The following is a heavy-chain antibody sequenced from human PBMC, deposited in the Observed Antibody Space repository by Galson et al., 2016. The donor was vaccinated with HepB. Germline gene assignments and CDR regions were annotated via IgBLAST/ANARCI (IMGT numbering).Heavy chain of an antibody. CDR3: ARGVTTEAYWHFDL. V-gene: IGHV3-21*01. CDR1: GFTFSTYD. Sequence: SLRLSCAASGFTFSTYDINWVRQAPGKGLEWVSSIRTNTDYIYYADSVQGRFTISRDSAKNSVYLQMNRLRAEDTAVYYCARGVTTEAYWHFDLWGRGTLVTVFS. CDR2: IRTNTDYI. D-gene: IGHD4-11*01. J-gene: IGHJ2*01.